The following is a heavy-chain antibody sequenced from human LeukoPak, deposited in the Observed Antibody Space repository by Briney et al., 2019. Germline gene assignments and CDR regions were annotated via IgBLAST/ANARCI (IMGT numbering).Heavy chain of an antibody. V-gene: IGHV1-8*03. D-gene: IGHD2-8*01. Sequence: GASVKVSCKASGYTFTSYDINWVRQATGQGLEWMGWMNPKSGNTGYAQKFQGRVTITRNTSISTAYMELSSLRSEDTAVYYCAREGGVTYCTNGVCHFDYWGQGTLVTVSS. CDR3: AREGGVTYCTNGVCHFDY. J-gene: IGHJ4*02. CDR1: GYTFTSYD. CDR2: MNPKSGNT.